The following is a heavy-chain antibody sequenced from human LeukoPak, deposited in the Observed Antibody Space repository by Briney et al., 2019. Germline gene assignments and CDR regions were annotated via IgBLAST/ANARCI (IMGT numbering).Heavy chain of an antibody. CDR3: AGSKYSSSQDY. CDR1: GFTFSSYE. Sequence: GGSLRLSCAASGFTFSSYEMNWVRQAPGKGLEWVSYISSSGSTIYYADSVKGRFTNSRDNAKNSLYLQMNSLRAEDTAVYYCAGSKYSSSQDYWGQGTLVTVSS. D-gene: IGHD6-13*01. V-gene: IGHV3-48*03. J-gene: IGHJ4*02. CDR2: ISSSGSTI.